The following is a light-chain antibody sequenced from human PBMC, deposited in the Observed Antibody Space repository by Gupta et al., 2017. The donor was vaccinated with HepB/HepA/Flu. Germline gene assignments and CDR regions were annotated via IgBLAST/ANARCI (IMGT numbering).Light chain of an antibody. CDR3: QQYVTSPQT. CDR2: GAS. CDR1: QSVTSSY. V-gene: IGKV3-20*01. J-gene: IGKJ1*01. Sequence: EIVLTQSPGTLSLSPGERATLSCRASQSVTSSYLAWYQQKPGQAPRLLIYGASSRATGSPDRFSGSGSGTDFTLTISRLEPEDFAVYYCQQYVTSPQTFGQGTKVEIK.